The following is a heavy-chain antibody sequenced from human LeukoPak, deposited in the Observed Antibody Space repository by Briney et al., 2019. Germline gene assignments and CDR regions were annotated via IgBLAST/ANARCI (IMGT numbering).Heavy chain of an antibody. CDR3: AKSYGDYVYYFDY. J-gene: IGHJ4*02. V-gene: IGHV3-43*01. D-gene: IGHD4-17*01. Sequence: GGSLRLSCAASGFTFDDYTMHWVRQAPGKGLEWVSLISWDGGSTYYADSVKGRFTISRDNSKNSLYPQMNSLRAEDTALYYCAKSYGDYVYYFDYWGQGTLVTVSS. CDR2: ISWDGGST. CDR1: GFTFDDYT.